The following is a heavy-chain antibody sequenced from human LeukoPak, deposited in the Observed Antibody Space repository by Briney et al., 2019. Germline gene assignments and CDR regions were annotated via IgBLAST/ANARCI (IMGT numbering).Heavy chain of an antibody. J-gene: IGHJ4*02. Sequence: GGSLRLSCAASGFTFDDYAMHWVRQAPGKGLEWVSGISWNSGSIGYADSVKGRFTISRDNAKNSLYPQMNSLRAEDTALYYCAKDMYYDILTGYDYWGQGTLVTVSS. CDR1: GFTFDDYA. CDR2: ISWNSGSI. D-gene: IGHD3-9*01. V-gene: IGHV3-9*01. CDR3: AKDMYYDILTGYDY.